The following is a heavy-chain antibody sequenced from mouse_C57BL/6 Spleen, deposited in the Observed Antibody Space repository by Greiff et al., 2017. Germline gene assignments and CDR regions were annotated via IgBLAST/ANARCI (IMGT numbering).Heavy chain of an antibody. CDR2: IDPSDSYT. Sequence: QVQLKQPGAELVMPGASVKLSCKASGYTFTSYWMHWVKQRPGQGLEWIGEIDPSDSYTNYNQKFKGKSTLTVDKSSSTAYMQLSSLTSEDSAVYYCARIRYGGLRGDLYFDVWGTGTTVTVSS. V-gene: IGHV1-69*01. CDR3: ARIRYGGLRGDLYFDV. J-gene: IGHJ1*03. D-gene: IGHD2-4*01. CDR1: GYTFTSYW.